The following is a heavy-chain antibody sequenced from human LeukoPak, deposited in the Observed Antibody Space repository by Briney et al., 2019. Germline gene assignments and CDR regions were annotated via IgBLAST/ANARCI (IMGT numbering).Heavy chain of an antibody. J-gene: IGHJ5*02. CDR2: IIPIFGTA. D-gene: IGHD6-6*01. V-gene: IGHV1-69*13. Sequence: ASVKVSCKASGYSFSTYPMNWVRQAPGQGLEWMGGIIPIFGTANYAQKFQGRVTITADESTSTAYMELSSLRSEDTAVYYCARDVGAARGWFDPWGQGTLVTVSS. CDR1: GYSFSTYP. CDR3: ARDVGAARGWFDP.